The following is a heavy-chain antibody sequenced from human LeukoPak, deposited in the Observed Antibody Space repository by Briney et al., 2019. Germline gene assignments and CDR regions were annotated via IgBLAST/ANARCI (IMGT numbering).Heavy chain of an antibody. J-gene: IGHJ3*02. V-gene: IGHV1-8*01. CDR1: GYTFTSYD. Sequence: ASVKVSCKASGYTFTSYDINWVRQATGQGLEWMGWMNPNSGNTGYAQKFQGRVTMTRDTSTSTVYMELSSLRSEDTAVYYCAREQRDIVVVVAAMGGDAFDIWGQGTMVTVSS. CDR3: AREQRDIVVVVAAMGGDAFDI. D-gene: IGHD2-15*01. CDR2: MNPNSGNT.